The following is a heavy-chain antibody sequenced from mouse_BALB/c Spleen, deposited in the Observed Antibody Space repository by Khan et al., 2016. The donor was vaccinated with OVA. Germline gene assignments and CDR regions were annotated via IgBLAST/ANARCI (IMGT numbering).Heavy chain of an antibody. CDR2: ISYSGNT. CDR3: ARVCGGDFDY. J-gene: IGHJ2*01. V-gene: IGHV3-2*02. Sequence: EVELVESGPGLVKPSQSLSLTCTVTGYSITSDYAWNWIRQFPGNKLEWMGFISYSGNTNYNPSLKSRISITRDTSKNQFFLQLNSVTTEDTATYYCARVCGGDFDYWGQGTTRTGSS. CDR1: GYSITSDYA.